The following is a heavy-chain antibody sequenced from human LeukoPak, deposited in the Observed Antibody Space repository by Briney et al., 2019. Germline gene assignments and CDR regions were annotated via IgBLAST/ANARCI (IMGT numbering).Heavy chain of an antibody. Sequence: ASVKVSCKVSGYTLTELSMHWVRQAPGQGLEWMGIINPSGGSTSYAQKFQGRVTMTRDTSTSTVYMELSSLRSEDTAVYYCARDQTKPMTHGGLDAFDIWGQGTMVTVSS. CDR3: ARDQTKPMTHGGLDAFDI. D-gene: IGHD3-22*01. CDR2: INPSGGST. V-gene: IGHV1-46*01. CDR1: GYTLTELS. J-gene: IGHJ3*02.